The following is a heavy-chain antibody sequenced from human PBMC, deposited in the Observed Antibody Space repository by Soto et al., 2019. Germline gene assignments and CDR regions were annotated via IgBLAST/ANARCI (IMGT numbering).Heavy chain of an antibody. V-gene: IGHV3-33*05. CDR2: TSYDGSNN. J-gene: IGHJ5*02. CDR3: ARWGTTGGLDV. CDR1: GFTFRSYV. Sequence: QVQLVESGGGVVQPGTSLRLSCVGSGFTFRSYVIHWVRQAPGKGLEWVALTSYDGSNNFYGDSVKGRFPISRDNSRNTVELQMDSLRVEDTSLYYCARWGTTGGLDVWGQGTLVSVSS. D-gene: IGHD4-17*01.